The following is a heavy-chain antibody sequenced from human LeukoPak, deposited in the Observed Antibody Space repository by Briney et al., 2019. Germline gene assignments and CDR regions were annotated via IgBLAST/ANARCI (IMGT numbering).Heavy chain of an antibody. CDR2: IWYDGSNK. D-gene: IGHD3-10*01. J-gene: IGHJ3*02. CDR3: ARDLVRPMVGVFDI. Sequence: GRSLRLSCAASGFTFSSYGMHWVRQAPGKGLEWVAVIWYDGSNKYYADSVKGRFTISRDNSKNTLYLQMNSLRAEDTAVYYCARDLVRPMVGVFDIWGQGTMVTVSS. V-gene: IGHV3-33*01. CDR1: GFTFSSYG.